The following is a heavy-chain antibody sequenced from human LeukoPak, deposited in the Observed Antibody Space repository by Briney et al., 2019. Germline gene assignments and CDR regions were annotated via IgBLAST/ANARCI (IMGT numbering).Heavy chain of an antibody. CDR3: ATPTPRTFPLLTGYYYMDV. V-gene: IGHV1-2*02. CDR2: INPNSGGT. CDR1: GYTFTGYY. Sequence: ASVKVSCKASGYTFTGYYIHWVRQAPGQGLEWMGWINPNSGGTNYAQKFQGRVTITADESTSTAYMELSSLRSEDTAVYYCATPTPRTFPLLTGYYYMDVWGKGTTVTISS. J-gene: IGHJ6*03. D-gene: IGHD3-9*01.